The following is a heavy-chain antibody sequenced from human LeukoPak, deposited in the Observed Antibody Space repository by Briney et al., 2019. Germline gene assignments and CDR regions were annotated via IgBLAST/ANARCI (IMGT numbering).Heavy chain of an antibody. CDR2: IYYSGST. J-gene: IGHJ4*02. CDR1: GGSISSYY. CDR3: ARQRGLSSSWYPLDY. V-gene: IGHV4-59*01. D-gene: IGHD6-13*01. Sequence: PSETLSLTCTVSGGSISSYYWSWIRQPPGKGLEWIGYIYYSGSTNYNPSLKSRVTISVDTSKNQFSLKPSSVTAADTAVYYCARQRGLSSSWYPLDYWGQGTLVTVSS.